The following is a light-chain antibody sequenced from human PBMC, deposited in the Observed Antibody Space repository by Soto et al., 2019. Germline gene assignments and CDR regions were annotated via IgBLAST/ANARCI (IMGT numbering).Light chain of an antibody. CDR1: QSVSNY. Sequence: EYVLTQSPATLSLSPGERATLSSRASQSVSNYLAWYQQRPGQAPRLLIYDASNRATGIPARFSASGSGTDFTLTISSLEPEDFAVYYCQQRRVWPLTFGGGTKVEIK. V-gene: IGKV3-11*01. J-gene: IGKJ4*01. CDR3: QQRRVWPLT. CDR2: DAS.